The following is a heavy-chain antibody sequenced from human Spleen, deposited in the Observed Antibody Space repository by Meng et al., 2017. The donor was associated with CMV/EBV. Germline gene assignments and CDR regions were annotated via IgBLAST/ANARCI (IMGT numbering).Heavy chain of an antibody. Sequence: YTVTSYGISGVRQAPGQGLEWMGWISAYNGNTNYAQKLQGRVTMTTDTSTSTAYMELRSLRSDDTAVYYCARDGWDIVVVPAAGGDYWGQGTLVTVSS. CDR1: YTVTSYG. CDR3: ARDGWDIVVVPAAGGDY. V-gene: IGHV1-18*01. D-gene: IGHD2-2*01. J-gene: IGHJ4*02. CDR2: ISAYNGNT.